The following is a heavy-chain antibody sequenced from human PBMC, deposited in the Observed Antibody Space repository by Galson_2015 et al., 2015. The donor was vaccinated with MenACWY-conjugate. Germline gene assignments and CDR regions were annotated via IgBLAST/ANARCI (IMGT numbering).Heavy chain of an antibody. Sequence: QSGAEVKRPGESLTISCKGSGYDFTDYWIAWVRRVPGKGLEWMGIIYPGDSDTRYSPSFRGQVTISADKSITTAYLQWSSLKASDTAIDYCARQPNDFLTGYFHYYGLDVWGQGTTVTVSS. CDR2: IYPGDSDT. V-gene: IGHV5-51*01. D-gene: IGHD3/OR15-3a*01. J-gene: IGHJ6*02. CDR1: GYDFTDYW. CDR3: ARQPNDFLTGYFHYYGLDV.